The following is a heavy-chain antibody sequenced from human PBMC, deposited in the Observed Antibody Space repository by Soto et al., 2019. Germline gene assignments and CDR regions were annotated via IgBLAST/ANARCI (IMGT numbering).Heavy chain of an antibody. CDR1: GFTFSDYY. Sequence: GGSLRLSCEGSGFTFSDYYISWIRQAPGKGLEWISYSSNSGTFSRYADSVKGGFSISRDNTKNLLYLQMNSLRAEDTAVYYCAKARYYDSTGYLYYFDYWGQGTLVTVSS. D-gene: IGHD3-22*01. V-gene: IGHV3-11*06. CDR2: SSNSGTFS. CDR3: AKARYYDSTGYLYYFDY. J-gene: IGHJ4*02.